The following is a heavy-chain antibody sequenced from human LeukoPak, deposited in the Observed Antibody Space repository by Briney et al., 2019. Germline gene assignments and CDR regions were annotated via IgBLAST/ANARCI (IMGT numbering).Heavy chain of an antibody. CDR2: IYYSGST. D-gene: IGHD2-15*01. CDR3: ASFYCSGGSCYQYFSYYYMDV. CDR1: GGSISSSSYY. Sequence: SETLSLTCAVSGGSISSSSYYWGWIRQPPGKGLEWIGSIYYSGSTYYNPSLKSRVTISVDTSKNQFSLKLNSVTAADTAVYYCASFYCSGGSCYQYFSYYYMDVWGKGTTVTISS. J-gene: IGHJ6*03. V-gene: IGHV4-39*01.